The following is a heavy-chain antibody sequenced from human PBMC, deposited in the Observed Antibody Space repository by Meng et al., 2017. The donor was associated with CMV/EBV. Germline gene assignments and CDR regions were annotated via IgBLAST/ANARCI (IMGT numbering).Heavy chain of an antibody. CDR3: ARRSCGGDCYQDYYYGMDV. D-gene: IGHD2-21*01. V-gene: IGHV4-39*01. CDR1: GGSISSSSYY. CDR2: IYYSGST. Sequence: GSLRLSCTVSGGSISSSSYYWGWIRQPPGKGLEWIGSIYYSGSTYYNPSPKSRVTISVDTSKNQFSLKLSSVTAADTAVYYCARRSCGGDCYQDYYYGMDVWGQGTTVTVSS. J-gene: IGHJ6*02.